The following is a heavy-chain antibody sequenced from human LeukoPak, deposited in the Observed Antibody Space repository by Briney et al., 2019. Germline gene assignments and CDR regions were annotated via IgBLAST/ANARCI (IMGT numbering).Heavy chain of an antibody. V-gene: IGHV3-11*01. CDR1: GFIFSDYY. CDR2: ISHNGNTI. CDR3: ARGASPNYFGSGAFDY. Sequence: PGGSLRLSCAASGFIFSDYYMSWIRQAPGKGLEWVSYISHNGNTIYYADSVKGRFTISRDNAKNSLYLQMSSLRAEDTAVYYCARGASPNYFGSGAFDYWGQGTLVTVSS. D-gene: IGHD3-10*01. J-gene: IGHJ4*02.